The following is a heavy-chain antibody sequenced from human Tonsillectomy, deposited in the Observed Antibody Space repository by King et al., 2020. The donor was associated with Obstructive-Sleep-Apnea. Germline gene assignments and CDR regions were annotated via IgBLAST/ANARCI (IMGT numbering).Heavy chain of an antibody. D-gene: IGHD3-22*01. V-gene: IGHV1-69*01. CDR2: IIPIFGTA. J-gene: IGHJ4*02. CDR1: GGTFSSYA. Sequence: QLVQSGAEVKKPGSSVKVSCKASGGTFSSYAISWVRQAPGQGLEWMGGIIPIFGTANYAQNFQGRVTITADESTSTPYMELRSLRSEDTAVYYCARVGGAYYYDSSGYYFDYWGQGTLVTVSS. CDR3: ARVGGAYYYDSSGYYFDY.